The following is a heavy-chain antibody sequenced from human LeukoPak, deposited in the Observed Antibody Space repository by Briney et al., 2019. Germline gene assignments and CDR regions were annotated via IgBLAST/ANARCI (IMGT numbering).Heavy chain of an antibody. CDR2: IYWNDDE. V-gene: IGHV2-5*01. J-gene: IGHJ4*02. D-gene: IGHD2-2*01. Sequence: SGPTLVNPTQTLTLTCTFSGFSLSTDEVGVGWIRQPPGKALEWLALIYWNDDERYSPSLKSRLTIAKDTSKNQVVLTMTNMDPVDTATYYCAHGTLGYCSSTSCLTPFDYWGQGTLVTVSS. CDR1: GFSLSTDEVG. CDR3: AHGTLGYCSSTSCLTPFDY.